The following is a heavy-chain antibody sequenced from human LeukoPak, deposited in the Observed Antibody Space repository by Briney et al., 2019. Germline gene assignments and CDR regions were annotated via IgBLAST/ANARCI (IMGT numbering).Heavy chain of an antibody. CDR2: FDPEDGET. J-gene: IGHJ3*02. D-gene: IGHD3-22*01. CDR1: GYTLTELS. V-gene: IGHV1-24*01. CDR3: ARGRHYYDHSDYYYEGDASDI. Sequence: ASVKVSCKVSGYTLTELSMHWVRQAPGKGLEWMGGFDPEDGETIYAQKFQGRVTMTEDTSTDTAYMELSSLRSEDTAVYYCARGRHYYDHSDYYYEGDASDIWGQGTMVTVSS.